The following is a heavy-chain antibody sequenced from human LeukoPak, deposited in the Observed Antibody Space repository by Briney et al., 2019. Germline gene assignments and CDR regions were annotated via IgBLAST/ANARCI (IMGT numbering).Heavy chain of an antibody. Sequence: PGGSLRLSCVASGFTFSSSSMNWVRQAPGKGLEWVSYISISSTTIYYADSVKGRFTISRDNAKNSLYLQMNSLRDEDTAVYYCARGLRYYSSWYNFDYWGQGTLVTVSS. D-gene: IGHD6-13*01. CDR1: GFTFSSSS. CDR2: ISISSTTI. V-gene: IGHV3-48*02. J-gene: IGHJ4*02. CDR3: ARGLRYYSSWYNFDY.